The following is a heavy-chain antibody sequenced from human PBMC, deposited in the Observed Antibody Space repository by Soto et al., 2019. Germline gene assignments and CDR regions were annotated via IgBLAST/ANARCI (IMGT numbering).Heavy chain of an antibody. J-gene: IGHJ4*02. CDR1: GFTFSSFW. D-gene: IGHD5-18*01. CDR3: ARDWNGYSYAYGY. Sequence: EVQLVESGGGLVQPGGSLRLSCAASGFTFSSFWLSWVRQAPGKGPEWVANINQDGSARNYLDSVKGRFTISRDNAETSLYLQMNSLRAEDTAVYYCARDWNGYSYAYGYWGPGTLVTVSS. CDR2: INQDGSAR. V-gene: IGHV3-7*03.